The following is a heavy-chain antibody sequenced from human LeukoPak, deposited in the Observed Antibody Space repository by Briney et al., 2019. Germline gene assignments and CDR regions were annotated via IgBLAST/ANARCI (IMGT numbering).Heavy chain of an antibody. D-gene: IGHD3-22*01. V-gene: IGHV3-30-3*01. CDR2: ISYDGSNK. Sequence: GGSLRLSCAASGFTFSSYAMHWVRQAPGKGLEWVAVISYDGSNKYYVDSVKGRFTISRDNSKNTLYLQMNSLRAEDTAVHYCARDYYDSSGYYSPQYYFDYWGQGTLVTVSS. J-gene: IGHJ4*02. CDR3: ARDYYDSSGYYSPQYYFDY. CDR1: GFTFSSYA.